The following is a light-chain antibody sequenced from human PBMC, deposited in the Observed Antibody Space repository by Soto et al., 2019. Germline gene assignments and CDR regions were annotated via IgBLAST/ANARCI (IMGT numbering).Light chain of an antibody. CDR1: SSDVGGYNY. CDR3: SSYTSSSTVV. CDR2: DVS. Sequence: QSALTQPASVSGSPGQSITISCTGTSSDVGGYNYVSWYQQHPGKAPKLMIYDVSNRPSGVSNRFSGSKSGNTASLTISGPQAEDEADYYLSSYTSSSTVVFGGGTKLTVL. V-gene: IGLV2-14*01. J-gene: IGLJ2*01.